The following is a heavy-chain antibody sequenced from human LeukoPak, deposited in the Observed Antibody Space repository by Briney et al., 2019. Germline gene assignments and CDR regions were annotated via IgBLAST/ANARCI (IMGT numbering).Heavy chain of an antibody. CDR2: TGSSGTTA. CDR3: TRVGYIDEGIDY. Sequence: GGSLRLSCAASGFTFSSYAMSWVRQAPGKGLEWVSATGSSGTTAFYADSVKGRFTISRDNSKNTLYLQMNNLGVDDTAVYYCTRVGYIDEGIDYWGQGTLVTVSS. J-gene: IGHJ4*02. CDR1: GFTFSSYA. V-gene: IGHV3-23*05. D-gene: IGHD5-24*01.